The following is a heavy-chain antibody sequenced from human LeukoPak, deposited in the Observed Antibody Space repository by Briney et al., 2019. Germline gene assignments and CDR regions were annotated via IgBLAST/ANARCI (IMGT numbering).Heavy chain of an antibody. Sequence: PGGSLRLSCAASGFTFSSYSMNWVRQAPGKGLQWVSSISSGSSYIYYADSVKGRFTISRDNSKNTLYLQMNSLRAEDTAVYYCAKDTFVWGSKINPQYFDYWGQGTLVTVSS. CDR3: AKDTFVWGSKINPQYFDY. CDR1: GFTFSSYS. D-gene: IGHD3-16*01. CDR2: ISSGSSYI. V-gene: IGHV3-21*04. J-gene: IGHJ4*02.